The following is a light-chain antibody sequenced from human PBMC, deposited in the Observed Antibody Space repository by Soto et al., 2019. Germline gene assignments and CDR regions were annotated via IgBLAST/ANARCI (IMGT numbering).Light chain of an antibody. J-gene: IGKJ1*01. Sequence: IQMTQSPSSLSASVGDRVTITCQANQGINYYLYWYQFKAGKAPKILISDASNLETGVPARFSGMGSGTDVTLKISRLQPEDFSTYYCQQYESLPRTFGQGTVV. CDR2: DAS. CDR1: QGINYY. CDR3: QQYESLPRT. V-gene: IGKV1-33*01.